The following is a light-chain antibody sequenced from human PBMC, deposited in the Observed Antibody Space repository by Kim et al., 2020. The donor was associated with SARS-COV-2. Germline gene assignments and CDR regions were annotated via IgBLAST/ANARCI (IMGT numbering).Light chain of an antibody. CDR3: QSYDSSLSGYV. Sequence: APGQRVTISCTGSSSKIEAGYDVHWYQQLPGTAPKHLIYGNSNRPSGVPDRFSGSKSGTSASLAITGLQAEDEADYYCQSYDSSLSGYVFGPGTKVT. J-gene: IGLJ1*01. V-gene: IGLV1-40*01. CDR1: SSKIEAGYD. CDR2: GNS.